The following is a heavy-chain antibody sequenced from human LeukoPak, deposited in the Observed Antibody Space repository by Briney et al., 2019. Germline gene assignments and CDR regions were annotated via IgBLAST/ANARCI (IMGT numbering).Heavy chain of an antibody. J-gene: IGHJ4*02. Sequence: SETLSLTCTVSGGSISSYYWSWIRQPPGKGLEWIGYIYYSGSTNYNPSLKSRVTISVDTSKNQFSLKLSSVTAADTAVYYCARDSYGTSPDYWGQGTLVTVSS. CDR1: GGSISSYY. D-gene: IGHD1-7*01. CDR2: IYYSGST. V-gene: IGHV4-59*01. CDR3: ARDSYGTSPDY.